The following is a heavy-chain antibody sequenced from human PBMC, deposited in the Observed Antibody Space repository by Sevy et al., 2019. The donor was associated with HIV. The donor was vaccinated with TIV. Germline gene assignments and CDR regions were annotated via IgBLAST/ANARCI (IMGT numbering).Heavy chain of an antibody. Sequence: GGSLRLSCAASGFTFSSYGMHWVRPAPGKGMEWVAVISYDGSNKYYADSVKGRFTISRDNSKNTLYLQMNSLRAEDTAVYYCAKDSRYCSGGSCYYLDYWGQGTLVTVSS. J-gene: IGHJ4*02. D-gene: IGHD2-15*01. CDR3: AKDSRYCSGGSCYYLDY. CDR1: GFTFSSYG. CDR2: ISYDGSNK. V-gene: IGHV3-30*18.